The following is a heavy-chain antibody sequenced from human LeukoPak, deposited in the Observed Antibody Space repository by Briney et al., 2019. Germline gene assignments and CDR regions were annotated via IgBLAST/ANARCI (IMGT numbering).Heavy chain of an antibody. Sequence: ASVKVSCKASGYTFTGYYMHWVRQAPGQGLEWMGWINPNTGDTNYAQKFQGRVTMTRDTSISTAYMELSRLRSDDTAVYYCARDGYYGSGSYLVPWRYYYYYYGMDVWGQGTTVTVSS. D-gene: IGHD3-10*01. V-gene: IGHV1-2*02. CDR1: GYTFTGYY. CDR2: INPNTGDT. CDR3: ARDGYYGSGSYLVPWRYYYYYYGMDV. J-gene: IGHJ6*02.